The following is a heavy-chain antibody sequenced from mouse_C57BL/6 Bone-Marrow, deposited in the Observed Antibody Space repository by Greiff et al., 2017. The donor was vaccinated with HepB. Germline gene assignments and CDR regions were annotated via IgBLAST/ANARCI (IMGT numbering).Heavy chain of an antibody. CDR2: INPNNGGT. V-gene: IGHV1-26*01. CDR3: ARCNWDGFAY. J-gene: IGHJ3*01. D-gene: IGHD4-1*01. Sequence: EVQLQQSGPELVKPGASVKISCKASGYTFTDYYMNWVKQSHGKSLEWIGDINPNNGGTSYNQKFKGKATLTVDKSSSTAYMELRSLTSEDSAVYYCARCNWDGFAYWGQGTLVTVSA. CDR1: GYTFTDYY.